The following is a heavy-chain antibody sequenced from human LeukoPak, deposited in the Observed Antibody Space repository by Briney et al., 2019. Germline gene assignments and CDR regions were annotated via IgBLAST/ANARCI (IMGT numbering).Heavy chain of an antibody. Sequence: PGGSLRLSCAASGFTFSNYAMSWVRQAPGKGLEWASVISGSGGSTYYADSVKGRFTISRDNSKNTLNLQMNSLRAEDTAVYYCAKVLDYVWGSYQYWGQGTLVTVSS. CDR2: ISGSGGST. CDR1: GFTFSNYA. V-gene: IGHV3-23*01. D-gene: IGHD3-16*02. J-gene: IGHJ4*02. CDR3: AKVLDYVWGSYQY.